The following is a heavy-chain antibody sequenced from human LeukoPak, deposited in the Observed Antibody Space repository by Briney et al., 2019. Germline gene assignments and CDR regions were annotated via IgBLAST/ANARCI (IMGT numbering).Heavy chain of an antibody. D-gene: IGHD3-10*01. V-gene: IGHV3-33*01. CDR1: GFTFSSYG. CDR2: IWYDGGNK. CDR3: AREAGSGSYYNFPDS. Sequence: GGSLRLPCAASGFTFSSYGMHWVRQAPGKGLEWVAVIWYDGGNKYYADSVKGRFTISRDNSKNTLYLQMNSLRAEDSAVYYCAREAGSGSYYNFPDSWGQGTLVTVSS. J-gene: IGHJ5*01.